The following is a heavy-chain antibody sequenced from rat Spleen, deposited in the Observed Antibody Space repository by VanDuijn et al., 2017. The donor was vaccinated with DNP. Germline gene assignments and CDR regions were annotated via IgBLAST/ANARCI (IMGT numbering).Heavy chain of an antibody. CDR3: VRPDYYFGSYPFF. D-gene: IGHD1-12*02. J-gene: IGHJ1*01. V-gene: IGHV5-31*01. CDR2: ITPGGGNT. Sequence: EVQLVESGGDLVQPGRSLKLSCVASGFPFNNHWMTWIRQVPGKGLEWVASITPGGGNTYFPDSVKGRFTISRNNAKNTLYLQMDSLRSEDTATYYCVRPDYYFGSYPFFWGPGTMVTVSS. CDR1: GFPFNNHW.